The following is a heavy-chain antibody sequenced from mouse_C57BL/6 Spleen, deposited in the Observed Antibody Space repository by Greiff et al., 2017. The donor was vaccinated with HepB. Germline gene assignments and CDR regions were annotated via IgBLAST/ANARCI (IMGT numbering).Heavy chain of an antibody. CDR1: GYAFSSYW. Sequence: VKLVESGAELVKPGASVKISCKASGYAFSSYWMNWVKQRPGKGLEWIGQIYPGDGDTNYNGKFKGKATLTADKSSRTAYMQLSSLTSADSAVYFCARGGDDYDGYFDVWGTGTTVTVSS. V-gene: IGHV1-80*01. CDR2: IYPGDGDT. CDR3: ARGGDDYDGYFDV. D-gene: IGHD2-4*01. J-gene: IGHJ1*03.